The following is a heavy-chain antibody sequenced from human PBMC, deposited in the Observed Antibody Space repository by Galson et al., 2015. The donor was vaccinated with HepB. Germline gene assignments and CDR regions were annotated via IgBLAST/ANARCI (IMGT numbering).Heavy chain of an antibody. CDR3: ARGGGDYLVPTEYYFDY. J-gene: IGHJ4*02. CDR1: GFTFSDYY. V-gene: IGHV3-11*05. D-gene: IGHD4-17*01. Sequence: SLRLSCAASGFTFSDYYMSWIRQAPGKGLEWVSYISSSSSYTNYADSVKGRFTISRDNAKNSLYLQMNSLRAEDTAVYYCARGGGDYLVPTEYYFDYWGQGTLVTVSS. CDR2: ISSSSSYT.